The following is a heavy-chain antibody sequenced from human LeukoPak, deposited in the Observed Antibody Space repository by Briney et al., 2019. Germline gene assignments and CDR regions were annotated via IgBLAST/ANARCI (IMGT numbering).Heavy chain of an antibody. D-gene: IGHD2-8*01. CDR2: ISSSSSYI. Sequence: GGSLRLSCAASGFTFSSYSMNWVRQAPGKGLEWVSSISSSSSYIYYADSVKGRFTISRDNAKNSLYLQMNSLRAEDTAVYYCARVMEESHYGMDVWCQGTTVTVSS. V-gene: IGHV3-21*01. J-gene: IGHJ6*02. CDR3: ARVMEESHYGMDV. CDR1: GFTFSSYS.